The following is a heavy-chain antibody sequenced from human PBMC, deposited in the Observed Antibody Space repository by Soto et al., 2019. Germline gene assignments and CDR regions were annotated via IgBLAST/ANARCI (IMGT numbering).Heavy chain of an antibody. Sequence: ASVKVSCKASGYMFTGYYIHWVRQAPGQGLEWMGWINPKSGGTKYAEKFQGRVSMTGDTSITTAYMELSSPRSDDTAVYYCATDRVAFDMWGQGTKVTVSS. J-gene: IGHJ3*02. CDR1: GYMFTGYY. CDR2: INPKSGGT. V-gene: IGHV1-2*02. CDR3: ATDRVAFDM. D-gene: IGHD3-22*01.